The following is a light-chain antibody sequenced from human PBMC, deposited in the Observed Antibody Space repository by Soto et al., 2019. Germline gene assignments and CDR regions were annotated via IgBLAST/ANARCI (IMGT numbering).Light chain of an antibody. Sequence: ILMTLSPSTPSASVGDRVTITCLASQSIRRSLAGYQHLPAIAPKLLSYGASSLEGGVLSRFCGSGSGTDFTLTICCWQSEYFSTYYCQHYYSYPWTFGQGTKVDI. V-gene: IGKV1-5*01. J-gene: IGKJ1*01. CDR3: QHYYSYPWT. CDR2: GAS. CDR1: QSIRRS.